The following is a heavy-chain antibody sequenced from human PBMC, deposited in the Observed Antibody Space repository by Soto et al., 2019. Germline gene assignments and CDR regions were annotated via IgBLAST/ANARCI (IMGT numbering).Heavy chain of an antibody. CDR3: ARASLGDFWSGYYYYGMDV. Sequence: QVQLQESGPGLVKPSETLSLTCTVSGGSVSSGSYYWSWIRQPPGKGLEWIGYIYYSGSTNYNSSLKSRVTISVDTSKNQFSLKLSSVTAADTAVYYCARASLGDFWSGYYYYGMDVWGQGTTVTVSS. J-gene: IGHJ6*02. D-gene: IGHD3-3*01. V-gene: IGHV4-61*01. CDR2: IYYSGST. CDR1: GGSVSSGSYY.